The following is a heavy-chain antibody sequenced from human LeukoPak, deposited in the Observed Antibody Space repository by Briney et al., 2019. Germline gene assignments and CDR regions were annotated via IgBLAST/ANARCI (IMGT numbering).Heavy chain of an antibody. Sequence: ASVKVSCKASGYTFTSYAMHWVRQAPGQRLEWMGWINAGNGNTKYSQEFQGRVTITRDTSASTAYMELSSLRSEDMAVYYCARARWLQPSFDYWGQGTLVTVSS. V-gene: IGHV1-3*03. D-gene: IGHD5-24*01. CDR2: INAGNGNT. CDR3: ARARWLQPSFDY. J-gene: IGHJ4*02. CDR1: GYTFTSYA.